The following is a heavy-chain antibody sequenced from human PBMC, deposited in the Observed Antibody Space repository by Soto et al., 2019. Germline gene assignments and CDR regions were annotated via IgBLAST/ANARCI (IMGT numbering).Heavy chain of an antibody. CDR2: ISSSSSTI. J-gene: IGHJ6*03. CDR1: GFTFSTYS. V-gene: IGHV3-48*01. D-gene: IGHD2-15*01. Sequence: GGSLRLSCAASGFTFSTYSMNWVRQAPGKGLEWVSYISSSSSTIYYADSVKGRFTISRVNAKNSLYLQMNSLRAEDTAVYYCARDLCSGGSCYAGFYYYYMDVWGKGTTVTVS. CDR3: ARDLCSGGSCYAGFYYYYMDV.